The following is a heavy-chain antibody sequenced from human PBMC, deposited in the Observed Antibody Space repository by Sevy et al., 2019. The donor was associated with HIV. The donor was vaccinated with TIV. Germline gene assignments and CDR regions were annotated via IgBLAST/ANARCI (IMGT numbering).Heavy chain of an antibody. CDR2: IGATGGST. Sequence: GSLRLSCGVSGFALRSYTMNWVRQAPGKGLEWVASIGATGGSTYYADSVKGRFTISRDVSKSTLYLQMNSRTAEDTAMFYCAKTLQKMPFHPPYFDYWGQGTLVTVSS. CDR1: GFALRSYT. V-gene: IGHV3-23*01. CDR3: AKTLQKMPFHPPYFDY. D-gene: IGHD2-21*01. J-gene: IGHJ4*02.